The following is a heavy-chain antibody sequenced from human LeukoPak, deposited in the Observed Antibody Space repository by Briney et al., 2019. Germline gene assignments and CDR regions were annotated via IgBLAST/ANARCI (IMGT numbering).Heavy chain of an antibody. J-gene: IGHJ4*02. CDR1: GFTFSSYA. V-gene: IGHV3-23*01. Sequence: GGSLRLSGASSGFTFSSYAMSWVRQGQGKGLEWVSAISGSGGSTYYADSVKGRFTISRVNSKNTLYLQMNNVRAEDTAVYYCAKDLRGFVELLYDYWGQGTLVTVSS. D-gene: IGHD3-10*01. CDR3: AKDLRGFVELLYDY. CDR2: ISGSGGST.